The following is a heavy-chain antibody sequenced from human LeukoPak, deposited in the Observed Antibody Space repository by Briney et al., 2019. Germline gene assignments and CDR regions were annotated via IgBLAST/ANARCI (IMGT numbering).Heavy chain of an antibody. CDR3: AKVIGAAAALYDAFDI. CDR1: GLTFSSYG. Sequence: GGSLRLSCAASGLTFSSYGMSWVRQAPGKGLEWVSAISGSGGSTYYADSVKGRFTISRDNSKNTLYLQMNSLRAEDTAVYYCAKVIGAAAALYDAFDIWGQGTMVTVSS. V-gene: IGHV3-23*01. CDR2: ISGSGGST. D-gene: IGHD6-13*01. J-gene: IGHJ3*02.